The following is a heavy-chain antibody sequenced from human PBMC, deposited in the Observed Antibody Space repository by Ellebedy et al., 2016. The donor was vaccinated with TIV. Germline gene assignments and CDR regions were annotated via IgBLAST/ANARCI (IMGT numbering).Heavy chain of an antibody. CDR3: ARRTDDGYYFWYFDL. CDR2: IYYSGST. D-gene: IGHD4-17*01. Sequence: MLSETLSLTCTVSGGSISSHHWSWIRQPPGKGLEWIGYIYYSGSTNYNPSLKSRVTISVDTSKNQFSLKLSSVTAADTAVYYCARRTDDGYYFWYFDLWGRGTLVTVSS. J-gene: IGHJ2*01. V-gene: IGHV4-59*08. CDR1: GGSISSHH.